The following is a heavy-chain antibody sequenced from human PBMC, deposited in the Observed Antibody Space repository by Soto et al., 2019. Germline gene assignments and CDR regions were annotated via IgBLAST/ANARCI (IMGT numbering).Heavy chain of an antibody. CDR3: ARDLQAGTDNVNWFAP. D-gene: IGHD1-1*01. J-gene: IGHJ5*02. V-gene: IGHV3-30*04. CDR2: IAYDGSNR. CDR1: GFSISRSA. Sequence: QVQLVESGGGVVQPGRSLRLSCAASGFSISRSAMHWVRQAPGKGVEWVAVIAYDGSNRRYADSAKGRFTISRDNSKNTVYLQMSSLRGEDTAVYYCARDLQAGTDNVNWFAPWGQGTVVTVSS.